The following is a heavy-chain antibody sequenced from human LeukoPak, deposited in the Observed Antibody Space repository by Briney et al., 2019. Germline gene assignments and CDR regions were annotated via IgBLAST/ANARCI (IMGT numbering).Heavy chain of an antibody. CDR3: ARTYYYDSSGYREDWFDP. D-gene: IGHD3-22*01. Sequence: GGSLRLSCAASGFTFSNYEMNWVRQAPGKGLEWVSSISSSSSYIYYADSVKGRFTISRDNAKKSLYLQMNSLRAEDTAVYYCARTYYYDSSGYREDWFDPWGQGTLVTVSS. V-gene: IGHV3-21*01. CDR2: ISSSSSYI. J-gene: IGHJ5*02. CDR1: GFTFSNYE.